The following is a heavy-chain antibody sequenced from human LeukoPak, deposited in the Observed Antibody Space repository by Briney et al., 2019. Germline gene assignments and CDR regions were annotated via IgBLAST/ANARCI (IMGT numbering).Heavy chain of an antibody. V-gene: IGHV3-21*01. CDR2: ISSSSSYI. J-gene: IGHJ4*02. D-gene: IGHD4-17*01. CDR3: ARDIDNYGDHIPY. Sequence: GGSLRLSCAASGFTFSRYGMNWVRQAPGKGLEWVSSISSSSSYIYYADSVKGRFTISRDNAKNSLYLQMNSLRAEDTAVYYCARDIDNYGDHIPYWGQGTLVTVSS. CDR1: GFTFSRYG.